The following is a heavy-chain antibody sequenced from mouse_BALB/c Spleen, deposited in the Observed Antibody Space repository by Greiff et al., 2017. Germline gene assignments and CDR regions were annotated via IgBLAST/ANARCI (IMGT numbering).Heavy chain of an antibody. J-gene: IGHJ4*01. V-gene: IGHV5-17*02. CDR3: ARWLYDYAMDY. Sequence: EVKLMESGGGLVQPGGSRKLSCAASGFTFSSFGMHWVRQAPEKGLEWVAYISSGSSTIYYADTVKGRFTISRDNPKNTLFLQMTSLRSEDTAMYYCARWLYDYAMDYWGQGTSVTVSS. CDR1: GFTFSSFG. CDR2: ISSGSSTI. D-gene: IGHD1-1*01.